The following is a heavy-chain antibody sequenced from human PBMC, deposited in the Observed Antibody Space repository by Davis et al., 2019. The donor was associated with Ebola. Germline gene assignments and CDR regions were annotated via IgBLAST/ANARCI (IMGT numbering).Heavy chain of an antibody. V-gene: IGHV1-24*01. CDR2: FDPEDGEA. CDR3: AAGGLGGGFDV. CDR1: VYTLTEFS. D-gene: IGHD2-15*01. Sequence: ASVTVSCKLFVYTLTEFSIHWVRHAPGQGLDSMGYFDPEDGEALYAQKFQGRVTMTEDKSTDKAYMELSSLRSEDTAVYYCAAGGLGGGFDVWGQGTMVTVSS. J-gene: IGHJ3*01.